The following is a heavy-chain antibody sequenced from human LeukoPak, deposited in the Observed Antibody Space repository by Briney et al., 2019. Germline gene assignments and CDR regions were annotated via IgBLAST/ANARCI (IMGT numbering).Heavy chain of an antibody. CDR3: VKGLTAIRSF. CDR2: IGGDGGST. J-gene: IGHJ4*02. V-gene: IGHV3-64D*06. Sequence: GGSLRLSCSASGFTFSTYVMHWARQAPGKGLDYVSGIGGDGGSTYYADSVKGRFTISRDNSKNTLYLQMSSLRPEDTAIYYCVKGLTAIRSFWGQGTLVIVSS. D-gene: IGHD2-21*02. CDR1: GFTFSTYV.